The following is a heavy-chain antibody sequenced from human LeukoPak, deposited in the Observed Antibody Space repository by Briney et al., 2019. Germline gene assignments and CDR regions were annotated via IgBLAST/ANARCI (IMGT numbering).Heavy chain of an antibody. V-gene: IGHV3-7*03. CDR3: AKGQRRITMIVVADDY. CDR1: GFTFSSYW. J-gene: IGHJ4*02. Sequence: GGSLRLSCVASGFTFSSYWMSWVRQAPGKGLEWVANIKQDGSENFYVDSVRGRFTISRDNAKNTLYLQMNSLRAEDTAVYYCAKGQRRITMIVVADDYWGQGTLVTVSS. D-gene: IGHD3-22*01. CDR2: IKQDGSEN.